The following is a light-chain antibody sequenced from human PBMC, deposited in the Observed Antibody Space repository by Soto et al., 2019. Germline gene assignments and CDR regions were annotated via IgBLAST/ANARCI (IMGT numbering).Light chain of an antibody. V-gene: IGLV1-51*01. CDR3: GAWDGSLSVVL. CDR2: DSD. Sequence: QSVLTQPPSVSAAPGQKVTISCSGSSANIGSNYVSSYQHLPGTAPKLVIYDSDRRPSEIPDRFSGSNSGTSATMDITGLQTGDDADYYCGAWDGSLSVVLFGGGTKLTVL. J-gene: IGLJ2*01. CDR1: SANIGSNY.